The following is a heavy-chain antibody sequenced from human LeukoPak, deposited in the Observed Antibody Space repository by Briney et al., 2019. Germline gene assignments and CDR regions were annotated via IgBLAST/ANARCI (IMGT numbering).Heavy chain of an antibody. V-gene: IGHV4-61*02. CDR2: IYTSGST. CDR1: GGSISGGSYY. CDR3: ARSYYYDSSFFDY. J-gene: IGHJ4*02. Sequence: SQTLSLTCTVSGGSISGGSYYWSWLRQPAGTGLEWIGRIYTSGSTNYNPSLKSRVTISVDTSKNQFSLKLSSVTAADTAVYYCARSYYYDSSFFDYWGQGTLVTASS. D-gene: IGHD3-22*01.